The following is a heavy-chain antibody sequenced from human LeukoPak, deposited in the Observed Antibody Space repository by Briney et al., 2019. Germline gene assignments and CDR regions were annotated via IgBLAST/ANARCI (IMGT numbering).Heavy chain of an antibody. V-gene: IGHV3-66*01. Sequence: GGSLRLSCVASGFTVSSNYMSWVRQAPGKGLEWVSVIYSGGSTYYADSVKGRFTISRDNSKNSLYLQMNSLRAEDTAVYYCARVYSGSYRAAFDIWGQGTMVTVSS. CDR3: ARVYSGSYRAAFDI. J-gene: IGHJ3*02. CDR2: IYSGGST. D-gene: IGHD1-26*01. CDR1: GFTVSSNY.